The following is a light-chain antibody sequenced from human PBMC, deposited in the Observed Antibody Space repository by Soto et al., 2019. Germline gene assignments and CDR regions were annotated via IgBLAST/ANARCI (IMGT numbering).Light chain of an antibody. CDR1: SSDVGGYNY. V-gene: IGLV2-14*03. J-gene: IGLJ3*02. Sequence: QSALTQPASVSGSPGQSITISCTGTSSDVGGYNYVSWYQQHPGKAPKLMIYDVSNRPSGVSNRFSGSKSGNTASLTISGLQADDDADYYCISYTSNSTLVFGGGTQVTVL. CDR2: DVS. CDR3: ISYTSNSTLV.